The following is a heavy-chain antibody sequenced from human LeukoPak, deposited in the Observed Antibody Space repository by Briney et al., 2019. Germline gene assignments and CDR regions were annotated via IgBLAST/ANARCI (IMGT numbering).Heavy chain of an antibody. D-gene: IGHD3-3*01. V-gene: IGHV4-59*08. CDR2: IYYSGST. CDR1: GGSISSDY. Sequence: SETLSLTCTVSGGSISSDYWSWIRQPPGKGLEWIGYIYYSGSTNHNPSLKSRVTISVDTSKHQFSLQLSSVTAPDTAVYYCARHGTIFGRGARAYYMDVWGKGTTVTVSS. CDR3: ARHGTIFGRGARAYYMDV. J-gene: IGHJ6*03.